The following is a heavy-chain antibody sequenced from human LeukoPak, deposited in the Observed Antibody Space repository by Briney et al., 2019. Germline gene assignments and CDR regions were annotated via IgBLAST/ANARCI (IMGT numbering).Heavy chain of an antibody. CDR1: GGTFSSYA. Sequence: GSSVTVSCKASGGTFSSYAISWVRQAPGQGLEWMGRIIPIFGIANYAQKFQGRVTITADKSTSTAYMELSSLRSEDTAVYYCARGYCSGGSCYLGDYWGQGTLVTVSS. V-gene: IGHV1-69*04. J-gene: IGHJ4*02. D-gene: IGHD2-15*01. CDR2: IIPIFGIA. CDR3: ARGYCSGGSCYLGDY.